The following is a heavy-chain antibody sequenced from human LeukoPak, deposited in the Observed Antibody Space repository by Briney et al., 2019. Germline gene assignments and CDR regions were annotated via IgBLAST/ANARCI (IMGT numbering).Heavy chain of an antibody. CDR1: GGSISSSNYY. J-gene: IGHJ4*02. Sequence: PSETLSLTCTVSGGSISSSNYYWGWIRQPPGKGLEWIGRIYYSGSTYYNPSLKSRVTISVDTSKNQFSLKLSSVTAADTAVYYCARQSASDYYDSSDSFDYWGQGTLVTVSS. D-gene: IGHD3-22*01. V-gene: IGHV4-39*01. CDR3: ARQSASDYYDSSDSFDY. CDR2: IYYSGST.